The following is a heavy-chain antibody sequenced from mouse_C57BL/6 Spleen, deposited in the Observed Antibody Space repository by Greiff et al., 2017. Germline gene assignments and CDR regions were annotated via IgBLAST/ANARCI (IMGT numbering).Heavy chain of an antibody. Sequence: QVQLKQPGAELVKPGASVKVSCKASGYTFTSYWMHWVKQRPGQGLEWIGSIHPSDSDTNYNQKFKGKATLTVDKSSSTAYMQLSSLASEDSAVFDCAMNYGAMDYWGQGTSVTVSS. V-gene: IGHV1-74*01. CDR3: AMNYGAMDY. J-gene: IGHJ4*01. CDR1: GYTFTSYW. D-gene: IGHD1-1*02. CDR2: IHPSDSDT.